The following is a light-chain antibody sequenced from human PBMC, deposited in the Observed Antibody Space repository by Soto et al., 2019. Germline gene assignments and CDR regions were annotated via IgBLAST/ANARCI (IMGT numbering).Light chain of an antibody. CDR3: QQYGSSIT. V-gene: IGKV1-5*03. CDR2: KAS. CDR1: QSINGW. Sequence: DIQMTQSPSTLSASVGDRVTITCRASQSINGWLAWYQQKPGKAPKLLIYKASSLESGVPSRFSGSGSGTDFTLTISRLEPEDFAVYYCQQYGSSITFGQGTRLEN. J-gene: IGKJ5*01.